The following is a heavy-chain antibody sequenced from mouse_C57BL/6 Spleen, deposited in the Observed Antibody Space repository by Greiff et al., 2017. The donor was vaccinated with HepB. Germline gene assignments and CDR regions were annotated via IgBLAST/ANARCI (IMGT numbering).Heavy chain of an antibody. J-gene: IGHJ3*01. V-gene: IGHV1-55*01. CDR3: AREGPTAVDLFAY. CDR2: IHPGSGST. Sequence: QVQLKQPGAELVKPGASVKMSCKASGYTFTSYWITWVKQRPGQGLEWIGEIHPGSGSTNYNEKFKSKATLTVDKSSSTAYMQLSSLTSEDSAVYYCAREGPTAVDLFAYWGQGTLVTVSA. D-gene: IGHD1-1*01. CDR1: GYTFTSYW.